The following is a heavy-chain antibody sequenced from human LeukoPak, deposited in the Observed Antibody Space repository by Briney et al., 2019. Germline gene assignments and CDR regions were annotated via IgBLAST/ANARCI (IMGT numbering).Heavy chain of an antibody. Sequence: GGSLRLSCAASGFTFSSYGMHWVRQAPGKGLEWVAFIRYDGSNKYYADSVKGRFAISRDNSKNTLYLQMNSLRAEDTAVYYCAKDRSGSYSQGLDYWGQGTLVTVSS. D-gene: IGHD1-26*01. CDR1: GFTFSSYG. CDR3: AKDRSGSYSQGLDY. CDR2: IRYDGSNK. V-gene: IGHV3-30*02. J-gene: IGHJ4*02.